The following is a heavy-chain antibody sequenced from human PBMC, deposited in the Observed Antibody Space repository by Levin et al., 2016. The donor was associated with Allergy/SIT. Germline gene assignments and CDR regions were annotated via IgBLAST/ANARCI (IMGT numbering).Heavy chain of an antibody. D-gene: IGHD3-16*02. V-gene: IGHV3-23*01. CDR2: ISTSGGGT. J-gene: IGHJ6*02. Sequence: GSLRLSCATSGFYFDSYALTWVRQAPGKGLECVSAISTSGGGTFYADSVKGRFTISRVSSKTTVYLQMRSLRAEDSATYYCARERVAGGVIDSYFSGMDVWGPGTTVTVSS. CDR1: GFYFDSYA. CDR3: ARERVAGGVIDSYFSGMDV.